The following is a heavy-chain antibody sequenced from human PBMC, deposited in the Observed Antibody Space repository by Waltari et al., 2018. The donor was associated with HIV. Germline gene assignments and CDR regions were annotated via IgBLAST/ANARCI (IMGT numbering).Heavy chain of an antibody. CDR2: ISSSSSYI. D-gene: IGHD4-17*01. CDR1: GFTFSSYS. Sequence: EVQLVESGGGLVKPGGSLRLSCAASGFTFSSYSMNWVRQAPGKGLEWVSSISSSSSYIYYADSVKGRFTISRDNAKNSLYLQMNSLRAEDTAVYYCARDQGYGDNSFGYWGQGTLVTVSS. V-gene: IGHV3-21*01. J-gene: IGHJ4*02. CDR3: ARDQGYGDNSFGY.